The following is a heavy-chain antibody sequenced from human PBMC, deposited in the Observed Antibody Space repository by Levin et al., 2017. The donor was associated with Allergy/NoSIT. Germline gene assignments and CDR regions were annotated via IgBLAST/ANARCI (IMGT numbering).Heavy chain of an antibody. J-gene: IGHJ4*02. V-gene: IGHV1-2*06. CDR1: GYTFTGYY. Sequence: GESLKISCKASGYTFTGYYMHWVRQAPGQGLEWMGRINPNSGGTNYAQKFQGRVTMTRDTSISTAYMELSRLRSDDTAVYYCARGIAVGGRGVSNWGQGTLVTVSS. D-gene: IGHD6-19*01. CDR3: ARGIAVGGRGVSN. CDR2: INPNSGGT.